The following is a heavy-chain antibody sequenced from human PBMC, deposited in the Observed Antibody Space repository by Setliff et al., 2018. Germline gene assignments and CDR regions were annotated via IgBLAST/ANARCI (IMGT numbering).Heavy chain of an antibody. V-gene: IGHV4-34*01. J-gene: IGHJ4*02. CDR1: GGTFSDYH. CDR2: INHRGST. Sequence: SETLSLTCAAYGGTFSDYHWTWIRQSPEKGLEWIGEINHRGSTKYNPSLKSRVTISIDTSKDQFSLKLISMTAADTAVYYCARGRNIAARLLDSWGQGTLVTVSS. D-gene: IGHD6-6*01. CDR3: ARGRNIAARLLDS.